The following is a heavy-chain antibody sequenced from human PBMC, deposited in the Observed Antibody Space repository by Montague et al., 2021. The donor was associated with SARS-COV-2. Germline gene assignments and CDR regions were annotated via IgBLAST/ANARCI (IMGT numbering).Heavy chain of an antibody. D-gene: IGHD6-19*01. J-gene: IGHJ6*02. V-gene: IGHV3-53*01. Sequence: SLRLSCAASEFIFSRYAMSWVRQAPGKGLEWVSVIYSGGSTYYADSVKGRFTISRDNSKNTLYLQMNSLRAEDTAVYYCASRIAVAGQSYYYYYYGMDVWGQGTTVTVSS. CDR3: ASRIAVAGQSYYYYYYGMDV. CDR2: IYSGGST. CDR1: EFIFSRYA.